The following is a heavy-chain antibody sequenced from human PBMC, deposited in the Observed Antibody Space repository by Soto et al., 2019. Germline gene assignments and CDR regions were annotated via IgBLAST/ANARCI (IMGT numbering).Heavy chain of an antibody. V-gene: IGHV3-23*01. CDR1: GFTFSSYA. J-gene: IGHJ4*02. CDR2: ISGSGGST. CDR3: AKDPAHPWYGKNY. Sequence: GALRLSCAASGFTFSSYAMSWVRQAPGKGLEWVSAISGSGGSTHYADSVKGRFTISRDNSKNTLYLQMNSLRAEDTAVYYCAKDPAHPWYGKNYWGQGTLVTVSS. D-gene: IGHD3-10*01.